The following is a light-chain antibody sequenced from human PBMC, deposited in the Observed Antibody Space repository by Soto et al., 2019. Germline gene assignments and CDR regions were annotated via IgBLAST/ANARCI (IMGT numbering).Light chain of an antibody. J-gene: IGLJ2*01. CDR2: EVS. V-gene: IGLV2-14*01. Sequence: QSALTQPASVSGSPGQSITISCTGTSSDVGGYNYVSWYQQHPGKAPKLMIYEVSNRPSGVSNRFSGSKSGNTASLTISVLQAEYEADYYCSSFTPSSTLVFGGGTKLTVL. CDR1: SSDVGGYNY. CDR3: SSFTPSSTLV.